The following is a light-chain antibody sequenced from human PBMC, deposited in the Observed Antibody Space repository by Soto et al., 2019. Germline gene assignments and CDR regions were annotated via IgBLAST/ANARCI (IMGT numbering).Light chain of an antibody. CDR3: QVWDISSGHVV. CDR2: SDS. CDR1: NIGSKS. V-gene: IGLV3-21*01. Sequence: SYELTQPPSVSVAPGKTASVACGGSNIGSKSVHWYQKKSGQAHVLVMYSDSDRPSGIPERFSGSNSGNTATLTISRVEAGDDADYYCQVWDISSGHVVFGGGTKLTVL. J-gene: IGLJ3*02.